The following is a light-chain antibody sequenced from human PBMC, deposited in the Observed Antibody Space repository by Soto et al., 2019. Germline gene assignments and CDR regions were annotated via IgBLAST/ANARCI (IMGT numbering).Light chain of an antibody. V-gene: IGKV3D-20*01. CDR1: QSVSSSY. J-gene: IGKJ5*01. Sequence: VLLTQSPATLSLSRGEIGTLSCWASQSVSSSYVAWYQHKPGLAPRLLIHDTSSRAIGIPDRLSGSKSGTNFTLTIRRMEPEDVGMYYCQQYGSSPITFGQGTRLEI. CDR3: QQYGSSPIT. CDR2: DTS.